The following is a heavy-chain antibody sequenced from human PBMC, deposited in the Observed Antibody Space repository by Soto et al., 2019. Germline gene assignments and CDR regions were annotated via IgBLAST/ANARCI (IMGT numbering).Heavy chain of an antibody. J-gene: IGHJ6*02. CDR2: ISSSSSYT. CDR3: ERDRMVRGVIGHYYYYYGMDV. V-gene: IGHV3-11*06. Sequence: GGSLRLSCAASGFTFSDYYMSWIRQAPGKGLEWVSYISSSSSYTNYADSVKGRFTISRDNAKNSLYLQMNSLRAEDTAVYYCERDRMVRGVIGHYYYYYGMDVWGQGTTVTVSS. D-gene: IGHD3-10*01. CDR1: GFTFSDYY.